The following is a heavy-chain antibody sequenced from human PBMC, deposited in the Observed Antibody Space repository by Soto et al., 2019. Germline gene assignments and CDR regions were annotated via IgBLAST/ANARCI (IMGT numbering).Heavy chain of an antibody. CDR1: GDSINSRY. CDR2: IDYVGST. CDR3: VRQRGNYFDF. Sequence: PSETLSLTCSVSGDSINSRYWSWIWQPPGKGLEWIGYIDYVGSTNYAPSLQSRVTMSVDTSKNQVSLKLRYVTAADTAVYYCVRQRGNYFDFWGQGTLVTVSS. V-gene: IGHV4-59*11. D-gene: IGHD3-10*01. J-gene: IGHJ4*02.